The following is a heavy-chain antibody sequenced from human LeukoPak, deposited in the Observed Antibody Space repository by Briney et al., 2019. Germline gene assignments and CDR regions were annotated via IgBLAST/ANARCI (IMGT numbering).Heavy chain of an antibody. CDR1: GFTFSSYA. D-gene: IGHD5-12*01. V-gene: IGHV3-23*01. J-gene: IGHJ6*02. CDR3: AKDRPSRGNDSNYYGMDV. CDR2: ISTTGGTT. Sequence: PGGSLRLSCAASGFTFSSYAMSWVRQAPGKGLEWVSVISTTGGTTYYADSVKGRFTISRDNSKNTLYLQVNSLRAEDSAIYYCAKDRPSRGNDSNYYGMDVWGQGTTVTVSS.